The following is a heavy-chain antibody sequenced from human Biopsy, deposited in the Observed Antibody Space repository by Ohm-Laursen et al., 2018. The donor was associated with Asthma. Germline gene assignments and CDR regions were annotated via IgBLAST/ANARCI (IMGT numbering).Heavy chain of an antibody. V-gene: IGHV1-18*01. D-gene: IGHD3-10*01. J-gene: IGHJ6*02. CDR2: ISVYNGNT. Sequence: ASVKVSCKTLGYNFNSAGITWVRQAPGQGLEWMGWISVYNGNTKVAQKLQDRVTMITDTSTSTAYMELRSLRSDDTAVYFCARAVDYSHYYGIDVWGQGTTVTVS. CDR3: ARAVDYSHYYGIDV. CDR1: GYNFNSAG.